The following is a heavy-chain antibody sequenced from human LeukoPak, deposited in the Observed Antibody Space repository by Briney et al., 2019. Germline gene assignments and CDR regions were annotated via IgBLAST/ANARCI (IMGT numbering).Heavy chain of an antibody. CDR1: GGSITIYY. D-gene: IGHD5-24*01. V-gene: IGHV4-4*07. CDR2: IYTSGST. Sequence: ASETLSLTCTVSGGSITIYYWSWIQQPAGKGLEWIGRIYTSGSTNYNPSLKSRVTMSVDTSKNQFSLKLSSVTAADTAVYYCARGGDGYNLDYWGQGTLVTVSS. J-gene: IGHJ4*02. CDR3: ARGGDGYNLDY.